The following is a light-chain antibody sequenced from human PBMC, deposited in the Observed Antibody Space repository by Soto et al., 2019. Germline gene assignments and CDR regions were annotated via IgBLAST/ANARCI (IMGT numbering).Light chain of an antibody. CDR2: GAS. CDR3: QQYNNWPTWT. CDR1: QSVGSN. J-gene: IGKJ1*01. V-gene: IGKV3-15*01. Sequence: EIVMTQSPATLSVSPGERVTLSCRARQSVGSNLAWYQQKPGQAPRLLIYGASTRATDIPARFSGSGSETEFTLTISSLQAEDSAVYFCQQYNNWPTWTFGQGTKVDIK.